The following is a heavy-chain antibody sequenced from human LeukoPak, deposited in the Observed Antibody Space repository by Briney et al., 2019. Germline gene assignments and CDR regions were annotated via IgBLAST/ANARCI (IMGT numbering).Heavy chain of an antibody. D-gene: IGHD2-2*02. V-gene: IGHV3-30*02. CDR1: GFTFSSYG. CDR3: AKEVGCSSTSCYTKSNAFDI. J-gene: IGHJ3*02. Sequence: GGSLRLSCAASGFTFSSYGMHWVRQAPGKGLEWVAVIWYDGSNKYYADSVKGRFTISRDNSKNTLYLQMNSLRAEDTAVYYCAKEVGCSSTSCYTKSNAFDIWGQGTMVTVSS. CDR2: IWYDGSNK.